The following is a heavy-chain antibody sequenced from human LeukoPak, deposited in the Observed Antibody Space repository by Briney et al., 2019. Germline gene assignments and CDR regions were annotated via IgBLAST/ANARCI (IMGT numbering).Heavy chain of an antibody. CDR2: VSYSRNT. V-gene: IGHV4-39*01. J-gene: IGHJ4*02. CDR1: GASITGTTYY. CDR3: ARRRGPSCTLCYVDC. D-gene: IGHD2-8*01. Sequence: SETLSLTCTVSGASITGTTYYWDWIRQPPGKGLEWIGSVSYSRNTYNPSLKSRATVSVDTSKNQFSLKLNSVTDADTAVYYCARRRGPSCTLCYVDCWGQGTLVTVSS.